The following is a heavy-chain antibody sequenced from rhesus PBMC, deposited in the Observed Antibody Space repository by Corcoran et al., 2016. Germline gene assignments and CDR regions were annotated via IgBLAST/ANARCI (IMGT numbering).Heavy chain of an antibody. Sequence: QLQLQESGPGLVKPSETLSLICAVSGGSISRPSWSWIRPPPGHGLEWIGRIFGSGKIIDYNPSLKSRVTISTDTPKNQCSLKLSSVTAADTAIYFCAKGCFGRGCPLVNIDFWGQGILVTVSS. V-gene: IGHV4-173*01. CDR2: IFGSGKII. J-gene: IGHJ4*01. CDR3: AKGCFGRGCPLVNIDF. CDR1: GGSISRPS. D-gene: IGHD2-21*01.